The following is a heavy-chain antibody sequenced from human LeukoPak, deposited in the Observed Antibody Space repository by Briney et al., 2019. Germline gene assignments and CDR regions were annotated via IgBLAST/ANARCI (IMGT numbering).Heavy chain of an antibody. CDR3: ARGVRIAVAGYIDY. D-gene: IGHD6-19*01. Sequence: SGGSLRLSCAASGFTFSNYAMHWVRQAPGKGLRWVAAISYDGSNKNYADSVKGRFTISRDNSKNTLYLQMNSLRAEDTAVYYCARGVRIAVAGYIDYWGQGTLVTVSS. CDR1: GFTFSNYA. V-gene: IGHV3-30*04. CDR2: ISYDGSNK. J-gene: IGHJ4*02.